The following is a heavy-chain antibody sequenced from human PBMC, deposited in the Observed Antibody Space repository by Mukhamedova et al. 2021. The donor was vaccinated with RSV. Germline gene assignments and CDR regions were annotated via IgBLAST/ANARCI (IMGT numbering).Heavy chain of an antibody. V-gene: IGHV4-4*02. Sequence: WGGLEWIGEIYHRGDTNYNPSLKSRVTISVDKSKNQFSLKLTSVTAADTAVFYCARWEGVTKGFVYWGQGVLVTVSS. CDR2: IYHRGDT. D-gene: IGHD1-26*01. CDR3: ARWEGVTKGFVY. J-gene: IGHJ4*02.